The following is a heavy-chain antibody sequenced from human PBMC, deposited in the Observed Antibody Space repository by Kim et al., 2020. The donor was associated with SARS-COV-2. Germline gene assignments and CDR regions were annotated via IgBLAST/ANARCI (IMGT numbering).Heavy chain of an antibody. V-gene: IGHV3-49*04. CDR2: IRVKDYGGTA. D-gene: IGHD6-6*01. J-gene: IGHJ5*01. CDR3: ARGKGNIAARPFEF. Sequence: GGSLRLSCSGSGFTFGDYTMGWVRQAPGKGLEWLGFIRVKDYGGTAEYAASVKGRFTILRDDPKSIAYLQMNSLKTEDTAVYYCARGKGNIAARPFEFWGQGTLVTVSS. CDR1: GFTFGDYT.